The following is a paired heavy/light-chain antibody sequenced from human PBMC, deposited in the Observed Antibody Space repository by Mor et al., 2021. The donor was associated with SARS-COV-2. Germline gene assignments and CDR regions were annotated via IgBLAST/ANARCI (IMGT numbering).Light chain of an antibody. CDR1: SSDVGNYNL. Sequence: QSALTQPASVSGSPGQSITISCTGTSSDVGNYNLVSWYQQHPGKAPKLMIYEVSKRPSGVSNRFSGSKSGNTASLTISGLQVEDEADYYCCSYASSGTFYVFGTGTRVTVL. CDR3: CSYASSGTFYV. J-gene: IGLJ1*01. CDR2: EVS. V-gene: IGLV2-23*02.
Heavy chain of an antibody. J-gene: IGHJ5*02. V-gene: IGHV4-39*01. D-gene: IGHD4-4*01. CDR2: IYYSGST. Sequence: QLQLQESGPGLVKPSETLSLTCTVSGGSISSSSFYWGWIRQPPGKGLEWIGSIYYSGSTNYNPSLKSRVTISVDTSKNQFSLRLTSVTAADTAVYYCARPGVDDYNNWGWFDPWSQGTLVTVSS. CDR1: GGSISSSSFY. CDR3: ARPGVDDYNNWGWFDP.